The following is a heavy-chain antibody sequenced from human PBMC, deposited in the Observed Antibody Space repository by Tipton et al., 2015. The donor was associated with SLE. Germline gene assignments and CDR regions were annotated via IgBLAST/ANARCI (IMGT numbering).Heavy chain of an antibody. V-gene: IGHV3-53*05. D-gene: IGHD2-15*01. CDR3: ATLWGYCSVGRCYSAF. CDR2: IYSGETT. CDR1: GFFFDDYT. Sequence: SLRLSCAASGFFFDDYTMHWVRQAPGKGLEWVSVIYSGETTYYADSVKGRFAISRDNSKNTLYLQMNSLRPEDTAVYYCATLWGYCSVGRCYSAFWGQGTLVTVSS. J-gene: IGHJ4*02.